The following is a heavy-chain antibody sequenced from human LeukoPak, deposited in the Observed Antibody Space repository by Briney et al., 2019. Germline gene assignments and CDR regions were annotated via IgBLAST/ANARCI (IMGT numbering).Heavy chain of an antibody. D-gene: IGHD6-13*01. V-gene: IGHV1-2*04. Sequence: ASVKVSCKASGYTFTGYYMHWVRHAPGQGLEWMGWINPNSGGTNYAQKFQGWVTMTRDTSISTAYMELSRLRSDDTAVYYCARVPRIAAAGEDWYFDLWGRGTLVTVSS. CDR3: ARVPRIAAAGEDWYFDL. J-gene: IGHJ2*01. CDR2: INPNSGGT. CDR1: GYTFTGYY.